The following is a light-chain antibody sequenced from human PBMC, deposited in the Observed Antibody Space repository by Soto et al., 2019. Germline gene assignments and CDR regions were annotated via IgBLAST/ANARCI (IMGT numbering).Light chain of an antibody. Sequence: QTALTQPASVSGSPGQSITISCTGTSSTVGGFNVVSWYQQHPGKAPKVIIYEGIKRPSGVSNRFSGSNSGSTTSLTISGLQAEDEADYYCCSYVSATTYVFGTGTKLTVL. CDR3: CSYVSATTYV. CDR1: SSTVGGFNV. CDR2: EGI. J-gene: IGLJ1*01. V-gene: IGLV2-23*01.